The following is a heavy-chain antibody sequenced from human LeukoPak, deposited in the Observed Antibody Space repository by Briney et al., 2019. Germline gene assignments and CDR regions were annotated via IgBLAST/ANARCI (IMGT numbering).Heavy chain of an antibody. CDR1: GFTFSSYW. Sequence: TGGSLRLSCVVSGFTFSSYWMNWVRQAPGKGLEWVASIKQDGSEKKYVDSVKGRFTISRDNSKNTLYLQMNSPRPEDTAVYYCVRSGGLQKFDCWGQGTLVAVSS. CDR2: IKQDGSEK. CDR3: VRSGGLQKFDC. D-gene: IGHD4-11*01. J-gene: IGHJ4*02. V-gene: IGHV3-7*01.